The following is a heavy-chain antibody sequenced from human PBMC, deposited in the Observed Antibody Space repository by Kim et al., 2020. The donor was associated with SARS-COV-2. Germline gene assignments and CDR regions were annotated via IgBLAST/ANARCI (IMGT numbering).Heavy chain of an antibody. CDR1: GFTFSSYA. CDR2: ISYDGSNK. Sequence: GGSLRLSCAASGFTFSSYAMHWVRQAPGKGLEWVAVISYDGSNKYYADSVKGRFTISRDNSKNTLYLQMNSLRAEDTAVYYCARDRKLGWFDPWGQGTLVTVSS. V-gene: IGHV3-30-3*01. CDR3: ARDRKLGWFDP. J-gene: IGHJ5*02.